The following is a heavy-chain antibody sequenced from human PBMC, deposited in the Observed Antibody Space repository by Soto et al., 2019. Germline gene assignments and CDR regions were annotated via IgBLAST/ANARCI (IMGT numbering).Heavy chain of an antibody. D-gene: IGHD3-22*01. Sequence: SETLSLTCAVYGGSFSGYYWRWIRQPPGKGLEWIGEINHSGSTNYNPSLKSRVTISVDTSKNQFSLKLSSVTAADTAVYYCARKGRVYYYDSSDYPDYWGQGTLVTVS. V-gene: IGHV4-34*01. CDR3: ARKGRVYYYDSSDYPDY. CDR2: INHSGST. CDR1: GGSFSGYY. J-gene: IGHJ4*02.